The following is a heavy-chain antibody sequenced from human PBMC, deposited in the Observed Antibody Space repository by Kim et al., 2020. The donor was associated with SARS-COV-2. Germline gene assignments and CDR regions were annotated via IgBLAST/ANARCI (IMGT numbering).Heavy chain of an antibody. Sequence: ASVKVSCKASGYTFTGYQIHWVRQAPGHGPEYLGWINPNSGGPNYAQKFQGRVTMTRDTSITTVYMELTGLRSDDTAVYHCARDGFWPFDYWGQGTLVTVSS. CDR1: GYTFTGYQ. CDR2: INPNSGGP. J-gene: IGHJ4*02. D-gene: IGHD2-2*03. V-gene: IGHV1-2*02. CDR3: ARDGFWPFDY.